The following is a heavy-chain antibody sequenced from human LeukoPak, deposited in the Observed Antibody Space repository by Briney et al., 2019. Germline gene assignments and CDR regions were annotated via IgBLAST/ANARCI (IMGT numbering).Heavy chain of an antibody. CDR3: VKDNPLDY. D-gene: IGHD1-14*01. CDR1: GFTFSSYA. V-gene: IGHV3-7*01. CDR2: IKQDGSEK. J-gene: IGHJ4*02. Sequence: PGGSLRLSCAASGFTFSSYAMHWVRQAPGKGLEWVANIKQDGSEKYYVDSVKGRFTISRDNSKNTLYLHINSLRAEDTAVYYCVKDNPLDYWGQGTLVIVSS.